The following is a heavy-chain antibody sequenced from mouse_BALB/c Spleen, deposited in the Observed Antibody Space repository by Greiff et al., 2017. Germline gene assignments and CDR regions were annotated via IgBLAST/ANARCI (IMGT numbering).Heavy chain of an antibody. D-gene: IGHD1-1*01. CDR2: IYPGDGST. Sequence: QVQLQQSGPELVKPGASVKMSCKASGYTFTSYYIHWVKQRPGQGLEWIGWIYPGDGSTKYNEKFKGKTTLTADKSSSTAYMLLSSLTSEDSAIYFCARGDYGSSPCAYWGQGTLVTVSA. V-gene: IGHV1S56*01. CDR1: GYTFTSYY. CDR3: ARGDYGSSPCAY. J-gene: IGHJ3*01.